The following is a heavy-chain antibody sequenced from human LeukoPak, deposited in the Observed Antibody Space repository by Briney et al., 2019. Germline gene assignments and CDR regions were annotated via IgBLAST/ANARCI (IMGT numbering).Heavy chain of an antibody. Sequence: GGSLRLSCAASGFTFSNAWMSWVRQAPGKGLEWVGRIKSKTDGGTTDYAAPVKGRFTISRDDSKNTLYLQMNSLKAEDTAVYYCTTEEVVYPGRFDYWGQGTLVTVSS. D-gene: IGHD2-2*01. J-gene: IGHJ4*02. CDR3: TTEEVVYPGRFDY. CDR1: GFTFSNAW. CDR2: IKSKTDGGTT. V-gene: IGHV3-15*01.